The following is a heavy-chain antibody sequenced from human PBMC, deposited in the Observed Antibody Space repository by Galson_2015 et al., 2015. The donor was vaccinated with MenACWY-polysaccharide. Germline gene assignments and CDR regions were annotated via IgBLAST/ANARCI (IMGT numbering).Heavy chain of an antibody. CDR3: ARERPTHQQLVEFDY. V-gene: IGHV3-7*01. CDR2: IKQDGSEK. CDR1: GFTFSGYW. J-gene: IGHJ4*02. D-gene: IGHD6-13*01. Sequence: SLRLSCAASGFTFSGYWMSWVRPAPGKGLEWVANIKQDGSEKYYVDSVKGRFTISRDNAKNSLYLHLNSLRAEDTATYYCARERPTHQQLVEFDYWGQGTLVTVSS.